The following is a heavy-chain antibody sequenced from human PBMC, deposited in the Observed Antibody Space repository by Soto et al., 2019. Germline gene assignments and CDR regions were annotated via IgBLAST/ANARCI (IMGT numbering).Heavy chain of an antibody. V-gene: IGHV1-69*13. J-gene: IGHJ5*02. CDR1: GGTFSSYA. Sequence: SVKVSCKASGGTFSSYAISWVRQAPGQGLEWMGGIIPIFGTANYAQKFQGRVTITADESTSTAYMELSSLRSEDTAVYYCARAPMVRGVINGYNWFDPWGRRTL. CDR3: ARAPMVRGVINGYNWFDP. CDR2: IIPIFGTA. D-gene: IGHD3-10*01.